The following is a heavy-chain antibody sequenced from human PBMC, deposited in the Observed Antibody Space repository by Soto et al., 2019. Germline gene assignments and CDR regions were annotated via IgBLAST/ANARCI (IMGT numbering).Heavy chain of an antibody. CDR1: GYTFTSYY. J-gene: IGHJ6*03. CDR3: ARDAEGVYTYYYYMDV. Sequence: GASVKVSCKASGYTFTSYYMHWVRRAPGQGPEWMGIINPSGGSTSYAQKFQGRVTMTRDTSTSTVYMELSSLRSEDTAVYYCARDAEGVYTYYYYMDVWGKGTTVTVSS. D-gene: IGHD2-8*01. V-gene: IGHV1-46*03. CDR2: INPSGGST.